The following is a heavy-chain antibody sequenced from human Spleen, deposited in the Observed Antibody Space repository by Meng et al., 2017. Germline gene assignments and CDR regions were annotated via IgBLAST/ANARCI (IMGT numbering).Heavy chain of an antibody. D-gene: IGHD3/OR15-3a*01. J-gene: IGHJ4*02. Sequence: EVQLLESGGGLVQPGGSLRLSCAASGFTFSNSDMNWVHQAPGKGLEWVSGVSWSRTHYADSVKGQFIISRDNSRNTLYLQTNSLRAEDTAVYYCAKRTAGTENYFDYWGLGTLVTVSS. V-gene: IGHV3-35*02. CDR1: GFTFSNSD. CDR3: AKRTAGTENYFDY. CDR2: VSWSRT.